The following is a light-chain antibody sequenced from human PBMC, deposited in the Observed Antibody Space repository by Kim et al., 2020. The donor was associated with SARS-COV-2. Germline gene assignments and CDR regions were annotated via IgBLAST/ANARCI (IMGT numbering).Light chain of an antibody. CDR3: QQRNNWPPAVT. V-gene: IGKV3-11*01. Sequence: PGESPTLSCRPRQSISVYVGWYQHQPGQAPRLLIYDASNRATGIPARFSGSGSGTDFTLTISSLEPEDFAIYYCQQRNNWPPAVTFGGGTKVDI. CDR1: QSISVY. CDR2: DAS. J-gene: IGKJ4*01.